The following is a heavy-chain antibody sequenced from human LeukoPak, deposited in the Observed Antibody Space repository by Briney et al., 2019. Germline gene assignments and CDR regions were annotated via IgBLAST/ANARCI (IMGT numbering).Heavy chain of an antibody. Sequence: VASVKVSXKASGYTFTSYDINWVRQATGQGLEWMGWMNPNSGNTGYAQKFQGRVTITRNTSISTAYMELSSLRSEDTAVYYCARAPRITMVRGVIYWFDPWGQGTLVTVSS. J-gene: IGHJ5*02. CDR2: MNPNSGNT. CDR1: GYTFTSYD. D-gene: IGHD3-10*01. V-gene: IGHV1-8*03. CDR3: ARAPRITMVRGVIYWFDP.